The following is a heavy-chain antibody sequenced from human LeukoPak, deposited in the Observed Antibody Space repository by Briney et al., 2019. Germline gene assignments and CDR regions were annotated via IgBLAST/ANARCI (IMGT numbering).Heavy chain of an antibody. J-gene: IGHJ4*02. CDR2: IDWDDDK. D-gene: IGHD6-19*01. Sequence: TLSLTCTVSGGSISSYYWSWIRQPPGKALEWLARIDWDDDKYYSTSLKTRLTISKDTSKNQVVLTMTNMDPVDTATYYCARILPSSGWYYFDYWGQGTLVTVSS. CDR3: ARILPSSGWYYFDY. CDR1: GGSISSYY. V-gene: IGHV2-70*11.